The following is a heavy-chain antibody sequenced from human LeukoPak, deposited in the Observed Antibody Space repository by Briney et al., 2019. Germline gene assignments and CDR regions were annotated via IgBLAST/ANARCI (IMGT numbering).Heavy chain of an antibody. J-gene: IGHJ4*02. CDR2: ISYDGSNK. CDR3: ARDPGAAAVWTYVELVYYFDY. D-gene: IGHD6-13*01. CDR1: GFTFSSYA. V-gene: IGHV3-30*04. Sequence: PGGSLRLSCAASGFTFSSYAMHWVRQAPGKGLEWVAVISYDGSNKYYADSVKGRFTISRDNSKNTLYLQMNSLRAEDTAVYYCARDPGAAAVWTYVELVYYFDYWGQGTLVTVSS.